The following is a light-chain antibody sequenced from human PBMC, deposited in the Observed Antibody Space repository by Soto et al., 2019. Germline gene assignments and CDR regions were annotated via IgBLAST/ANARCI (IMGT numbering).Light chain of an antibody. CDR2: KAS. J-gene: IGKJ4*01. V-gene: IGKV1-5*03. CDR1: QSINRW. CDR3: LQYNIYPLS. Sequence: DIQMTQSPSTLSVSVGDRVTITCRASQSINRWLAWYQQRPGKAPKILIHKASSLEAGVPSRFSGSDSGTEFTLTISSVQPDDFATYFCLQYNIYPLSFGGGTKVEIK.